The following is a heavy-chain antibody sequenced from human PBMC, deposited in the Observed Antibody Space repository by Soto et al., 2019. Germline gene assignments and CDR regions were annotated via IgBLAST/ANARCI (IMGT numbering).Heavy chain of an antibody. Sequence: PSETLSLTCTVSGGSISSGGYYWGWIRQHPGKGLEWIGYIYYSGSTYYNPSLKSRVTISVDTSKNQFSLKLSSVTAADTAVYYCARSGKEQLVLMGMDVWGQGTTVTVSS. J-gene: IGHJ6*02. CDR2: IYYSGST. V-gene: IGHV4-31*03. CDR1: GGSISSGGYY. CDR3: ARSGKEQLVLMGMDV. D-gene: IGHD6-6*01.